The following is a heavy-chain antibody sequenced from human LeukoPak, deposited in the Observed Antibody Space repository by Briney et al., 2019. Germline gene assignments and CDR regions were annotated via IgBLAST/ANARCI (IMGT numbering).Heavy chain of an antibody. CDR1: GGTFSSYA. CDR3: AGDYYDSSGPLPRAFDI. D-gene: IGHD3-22*01. V-gene: IGHV1-69*05. J-gene: IGHJ3*02. CDR2: IIPIFGTA. Sequence: SVKVSCKASGGTFSSYAISWVRQAPGQGPEWMGRIIPIFGTANYAQKFQGRVTITTDESTSTAYMELSSLRSEDTAVYYCAGDYYDSSGPLPRAFDIWGQGTMVTVSS.